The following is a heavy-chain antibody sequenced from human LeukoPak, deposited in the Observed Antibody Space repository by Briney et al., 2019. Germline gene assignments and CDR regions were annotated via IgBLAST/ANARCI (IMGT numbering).Heavy chain of an antibody. CDR1: GFTVSSNY. J-gene: IGHJ4*02. V-gene: IGHV3-53*01. CDR3: VRDLAVSSGWSDY. Sequence: GGSLRLSCTSSGFTVSSNYMAWVRQAPGKGLEWVSLLYSGGVTYYADSVRGRFTISRDSSNNTLYLQMNSLRVDDMAVYYCVRDLAVSSGWSDYWGQGTLVIVSS. D-gene: IGHD6-19*01. CDR2: LYSGGVT.